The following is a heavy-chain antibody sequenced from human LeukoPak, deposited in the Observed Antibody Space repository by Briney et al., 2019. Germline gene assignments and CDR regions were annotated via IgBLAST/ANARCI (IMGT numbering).Heavy chain of an antibody. D-gene: IGHD6-19*01. Sequence: SQTLSLTCTVSGVSISSVGYYWSWIRQYPGKGLEWIGYIYYSGSTYYNPSLKSRVTISVDTSKNQFSLKLSSVTAADTAVYYCARGVLAVAGYYFDYWGQGTLVTVSS. CDR3: ARGVLAVAGYYFDY. J-gene: IGHJ4*02. V-gene: IGHV4-31*03. CDR2: IYYSGST. CDR1: GVSISSVGYY.